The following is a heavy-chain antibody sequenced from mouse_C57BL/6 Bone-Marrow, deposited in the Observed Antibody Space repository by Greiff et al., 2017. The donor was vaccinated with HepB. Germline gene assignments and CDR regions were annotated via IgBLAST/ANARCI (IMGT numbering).Heavy chain of an antibody. D-gene: IGHD2-4*01. J-gene: IGHJ3*01. CDR2: IYPGDGDT. CDR1: GYAFSSSW. CDR3: ARTGDYDD. V-gene: IGHV1-82*01. Sequence: QVQLQQSGPELVKPGASVKISCKASGYAFSSSWMNWVKQRPGKGLEWIGRIYPGDGDTNYNGKFKGKATLTADKSSSTAYMQLSSLTSEDSAVYCCARTGDYDDWGQGTLVTVSA.